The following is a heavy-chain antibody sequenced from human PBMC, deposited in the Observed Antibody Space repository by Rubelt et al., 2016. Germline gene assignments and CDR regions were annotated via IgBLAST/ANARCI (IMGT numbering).Heavy chain of an antibody. CDR2: ISSSSSYI. D-gene: IGHD6-13*01. CDR3: ARGGIAAADDY. Sequence: EVQLVESGGGLVQPGGSLRLSCAASGFTFSSYSMNWVRQAPGKGLEWVSSISSSSSYIYYADSWKGRFTIARDNAKNSLYLQMNSLRAEDTAVYYCARGGIAAADDYWGQGTLVTVSS. J-gene: IGHJ4*02. CDR1: GFTFSSYS. V-gene: IGHV3-21*01.